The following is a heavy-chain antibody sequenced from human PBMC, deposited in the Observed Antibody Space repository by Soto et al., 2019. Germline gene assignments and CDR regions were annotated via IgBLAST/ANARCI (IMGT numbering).Heavy chain of an antibody. V-gene: IGHV1-18*01. CDR2: ISAYNGNT. Sequence: ASVKVSCKASGYTFTSYGISWVRQAPGQGLEWMGWISAYNGNTNYAQKLQGRVTMTTDTSTSTAYMELRSLRSDDTAVYYCARDLYYYDSSAPTLYFDYWGQGTPVTVPQ. CDR3: ARDLYYYDSSAPTLYFDY. J-gene: IGHJ4*02. CDR1: GYTFTSYG. D-gene: IGHD3-22*01.